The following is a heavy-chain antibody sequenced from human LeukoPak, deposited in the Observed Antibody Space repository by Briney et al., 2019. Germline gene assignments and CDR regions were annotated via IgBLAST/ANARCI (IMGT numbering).Heavy chain of an antibody. D-gene: IGHD2-21*02. CDR1: GGSISSGSHY. CDR2: ICYSGTT. V-gene: IGHV4-61*01. CDR3: ARVVVVTAAREAYYYYYYMDV. J-gene: IGHJ6*03. Sequence: SQTLSLTCTVSGGSISSGSHYWSWIRQPPGKGLEWIGYICYSGTTKYNPSLKSRVTISVDTSKIQFSLKLSSVTAADTAVYYCARVVVVTAAREAYYYYYYMDVWGKGTTVTISS.